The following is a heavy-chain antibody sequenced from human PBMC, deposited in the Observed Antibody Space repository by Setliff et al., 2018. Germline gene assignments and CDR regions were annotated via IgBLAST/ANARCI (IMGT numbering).Heavy chain of an antibody. Sequence: LRLSCEASGFTFTYYSMSWVRQAPGKGLEWISYISSGGSTYYADPVKGRFTISRDNSKNTLYLQMNSLRAEDTAVYYCARDNVILDDSRGIFYPWYDPWGQGTLVTVSS. V-gene: IGHV3-23*01. CDR2: ISSGGST. D-gene: IGHD4-4*01. J-gene: IGHJ5*02. CDR1: GFTFTYYS. CDR3: ARDNVILDDSRGIFYPWYDP.